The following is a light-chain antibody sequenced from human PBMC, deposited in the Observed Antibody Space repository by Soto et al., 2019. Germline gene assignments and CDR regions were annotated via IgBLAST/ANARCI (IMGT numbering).Light chain of an antibody. CDR2: HVS. CDR1: SSDVGGYNY. CDR3: SSYTDSSPFV. V-gene: IGLV2-14*03. J-gene: IGLJ1*01. Sequence: QSVLTQPHSVSGSPGQSVAISCSETSSDVGGYNYVSWYQHHPGKAPKLMIYHVSNRPSGVSNRFSGSKSGNTASLTISGLQAEDEADYYCSSYTDSSPFVFGTGTKVTVL.